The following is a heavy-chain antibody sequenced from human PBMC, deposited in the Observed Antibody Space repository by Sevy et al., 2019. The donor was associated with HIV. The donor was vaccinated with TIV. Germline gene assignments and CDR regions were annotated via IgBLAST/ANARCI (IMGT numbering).Heavy chain of an antibody. CDR3: ARGVAALPGYYYGMDV. CDR1: GFTFSSYE. CDR2: ISSSNSNI. D-gene: IGHD6-6*01. J-gene: IGHJ6*02. Sequence: GGSLRLSCAASGFTFSSYEMNWVRQAPGKGLEWVSYISSSNSNIYYVDSVKGRFTISRDNAKNSLYLQMNSLRAEDTAVYYCARGVAALPGYYYGMDVWGQGTTVTVSS. V-gene: IGHV3-48*03.